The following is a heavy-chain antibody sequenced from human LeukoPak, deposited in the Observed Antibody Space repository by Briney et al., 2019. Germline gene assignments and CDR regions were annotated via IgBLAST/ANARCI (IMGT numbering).Heavy chain of an antibody. J-gene: IGHJ4*02. D-gene: IGHD3-22*01. CDR3: ASPNYYDSSGYYF. V-gene: IGHV3-11*06. CDR1: GFTFSDYY. Sequence: GGSLRLSCAASGFTFSDYYMSWIRQAPGKGLEWVSYISSSSSYTNYADSVKGRFTVSRDNAKNSLYLQMNSLRAGDTAVYYCASPNYYDSSGYYFWGQGTLVTVSS. CDR2: ISSSSSYT.